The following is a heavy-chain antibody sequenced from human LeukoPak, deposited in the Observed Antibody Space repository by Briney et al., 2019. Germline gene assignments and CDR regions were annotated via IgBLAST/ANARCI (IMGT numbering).Heavy chain of an antibody. CDR3: ATIKHGQIFGYFDF. CDR2: VIDSVRT. V-gene: IGHV4-59*11. J-gene: IGHJ4*02. Sequence: SETLSLTCTVSGASISSHYWSWLRQPPGKGLEWIGYVIDSVRTKDNPSLQSRLTLSADTSKNEFSLRLSSVSAADTAVYYCATIKHGQIFGYFDFWGQGIKVTVSS. D-gene: IGHD3-16*01. CDR1: GASISSHY.